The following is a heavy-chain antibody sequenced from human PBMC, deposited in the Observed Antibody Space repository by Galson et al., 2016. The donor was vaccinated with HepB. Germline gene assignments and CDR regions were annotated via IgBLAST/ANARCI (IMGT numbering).Heavy chain of an antibody. CDR1: GFTFSSHW. J-gene: IGHJ4*02. Sequence: SLRLSCAASGFTFSSHWMNWVRQAPGKGLEWVASIKQDGSEKYYVGSVEGRFTISRDNAKNSMYLQMNSLRAEDTAVYYCARVGGDFWSGDYDKFDYWGQGTLATVSS. D-gene: IGHD3-3*01. CDR2: IKQDGSEK. V-gene: IGHV3-7*01. CDR3: ARVGGDFWSGDYDKFDY.